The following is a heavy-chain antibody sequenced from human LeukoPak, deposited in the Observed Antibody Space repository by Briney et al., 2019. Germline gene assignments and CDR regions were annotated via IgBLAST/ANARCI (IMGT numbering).Heavy chain of an antibody. V-gene: IGHV5-51*01. D-gene: IGHD2-2*01. Sequence: GESLKISWKGSGYSFTNYWSGWVRQMPGEGLEWRGIIYPGDSDTRYSPSFQDQVTISADKSISTAYLQWSSLKDSATAMYYSARLRVPAAMDAFDIWGQGTMVTVSS. J-gene: IGHJ3*02. CDR3: ARLRVPAAMDAFDI. CDR2: IYPGDSDT. CDR1: GYSFTNYW.